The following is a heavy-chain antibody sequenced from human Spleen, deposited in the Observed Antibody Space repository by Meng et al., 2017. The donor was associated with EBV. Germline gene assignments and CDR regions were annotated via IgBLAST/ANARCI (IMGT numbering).Heavy chain of an antibody. Sequence: EGQLVESGGALGQPGGSRRLSGAASGFSFRSYWMHWVRQAPGKGLVWISRTNEDGRTTSYADSVKGRFTISRDNTKNTLYLQMNSLRAEDTARYFCSRDLAGAYDDWGQGTLVTVSS. CDR1: GFSFRSYW. J-gene: IGHJ4*02. CDR2: TNEDGRTT. D-gene: IGHD2-21*01. V-gene: IGHV3-74*01. CDR3: SRDLAGAYDD.